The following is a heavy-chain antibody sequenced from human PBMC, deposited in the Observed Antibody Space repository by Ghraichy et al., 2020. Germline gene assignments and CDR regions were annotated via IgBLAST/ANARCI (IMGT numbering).Heavy chain of an antibody. CDR1: GGSFSGYY. J-gene: IGHJ1*01. CDR2: INHSGST. V-gene: IGHV4-34*01. Sequence: SETLSLTCAVYGGSFSGYYWSWIRQPPGKGLEWIGEINHSGSTNYNPSLKSRVTISVDTSKNQFSLKLSSVTAADTAVYYCASLATVTTGEYFQHWGQGTLVTVSS. D-gene: IGHD4-17*01. CDR3: ASLATVTTGEYFQH.